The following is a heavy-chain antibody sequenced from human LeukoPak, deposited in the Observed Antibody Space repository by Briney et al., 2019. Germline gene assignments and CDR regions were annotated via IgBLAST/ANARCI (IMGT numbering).Heavy chain of an antibody. CDR1: GFTFSSYA. V-gene: IGHV3-23*01. CDR3: ARWMGQWLVPDY. CDR2: ISGSGGST. D-gene: IGHD6-19*01. Sequence: GGSLRLSCAASGFTFSSYAMSWVRQAPGKGLEWVSAISGSGGSTYYADSVKGRFTISRDNAKNSLYLQMNSLRAEDTAVYYCARWMGQWLVPDYWGQGTLVTVSS. J-gene: IGHJ4*02.